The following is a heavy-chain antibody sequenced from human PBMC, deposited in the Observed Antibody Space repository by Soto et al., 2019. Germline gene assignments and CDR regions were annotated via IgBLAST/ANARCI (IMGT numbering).Heavy chain of an antibody. D-gene: IGHD2-21*02. Sequence: HPGGSLRLSCAASGFNFSNHWMHWVRQRPAEGLVWVSRITSDGKSKAYAESVKGRFAISRDNAKNTLYLQMNGLTAEDTAVYYCARESGDWPLNWFDPWGQGXLVTVYS. J-gene: IGHJ5*02. CDR2: ITSDGKSK. CDR1: GFNFSNHW. V-gene: IGHV3-74*01. CDR3: ARESGDWPLNWFDP.